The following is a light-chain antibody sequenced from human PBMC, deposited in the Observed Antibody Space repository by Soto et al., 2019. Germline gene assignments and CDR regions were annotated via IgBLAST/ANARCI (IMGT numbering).Light chain of an antibody. CDR1: QSISSY. V-gene: IGKV1-39*01. J-gene: IGKJ1*01. Sequence: DIKMTQSPSSLSAYVGDRVTITCRASQSISSYLNWYQQKPGKAPKLLIYAASSLQSGVPSRFSGSGSGTDFTLTISSLQPEDFATYYCQQSYTAAWTFGQGSMVDI. CDR2: AAS. CDR3: QQSYTAAWT.